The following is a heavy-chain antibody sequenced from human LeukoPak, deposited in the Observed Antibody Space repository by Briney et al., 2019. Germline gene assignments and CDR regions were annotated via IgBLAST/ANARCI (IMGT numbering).Heavy chain of an antibody. J-gene: IGHJ4*02. CDR2: ISGSGGTA. V-gene: IGHV3-23*01. CDR1: GFTFSSYW. CDR3: AKKGYYDGSGYYMYYFDH. D-gene: IGHD3-22*01. Sequence: GGSLRLSCEASGFTFSSYWMTWVRQAPGKGLEWVSAISGSGGTAYYADSVKGRFTISRDNSKNTLYLQMNSLRAEDTAVYYCAKKGYYDGSGYYMYYFDHWGQGTLVTVSS.